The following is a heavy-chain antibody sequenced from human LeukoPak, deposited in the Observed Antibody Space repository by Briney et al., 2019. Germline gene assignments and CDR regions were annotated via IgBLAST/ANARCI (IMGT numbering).Heavy chain of an antibody. J-gene: IGHJ4*02. CDR3: ARSDSSSWHLDY. CDR1: GGTFSSYA. CDR2: IIPIFGTA. V-gene: IGHV1-69*13. D-gene: IGHD6-13*01. Sequence: ASVKVSCKASGGTFSSYAISWVRQAPGQGLEWMGGIIPIFGTANYAQKFQGRVTITADESTSTAYMELSSLGSEDTAVYYCARSDSSSWHLDYWGQGTLVTVSS.